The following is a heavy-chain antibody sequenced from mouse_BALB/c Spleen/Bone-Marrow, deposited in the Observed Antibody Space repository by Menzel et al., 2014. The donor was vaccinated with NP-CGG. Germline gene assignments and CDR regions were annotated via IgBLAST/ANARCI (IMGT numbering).Heavy chain of an antibody. CDR1: GFIFSDYY. CDR3: ARGILYYGSIYGYLDV. Sequence: EVKLVESGGGLVKPGGSLKLSCAASGFIFSDYYMYWVRQTPEKRLEWVATISDGGSYTYYPDSVKGRFTISRDHAKNNLYLQMSSLKSEDTAMYYCARGILYYGSIYGYLDVWGAGTAVTVSS. V-gene: IGHV5-4*02. D-gene: IGHD1-1*01. J-gene: IGHJ1*01. CDR2: ISDGGSYT.